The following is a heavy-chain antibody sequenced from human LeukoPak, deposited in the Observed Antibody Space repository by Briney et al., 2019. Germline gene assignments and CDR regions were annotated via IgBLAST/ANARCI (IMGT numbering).Heavy chain of an antibody. V-gene: IGHV4-39*01. CDR2: IYYSGST. J-gene: IGHJ4*02. Sequence: PSETLSLTCTASGGSISSSSYYWGWIRQPPGKGLEWIGSIYYSGSTYYNPSLKSRVTISVDTSKNQFSLKLSSVTAADTAVYYCARRYSSGRPPVGYFDYWGQGTLVTVSS. CDR3: ARRYSSGRPPVGYFDY. D-gene: IGHD6-19*01. CDR1: GGSISSSSYY.